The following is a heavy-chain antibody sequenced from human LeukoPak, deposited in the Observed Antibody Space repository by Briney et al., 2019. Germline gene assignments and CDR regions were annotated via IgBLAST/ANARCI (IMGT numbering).Heavy chain of an antibody. V-gene: IGHV1-18*01. CDR3: AREPSYYDSSGSRFDY. CDR1: GYTFTSYG. J-gene: IGHJ4*02. Sequence: ASVRVSCKASGYTFTSYGISWVRQAPGQGLEWMGWISAYNGNTNYAQKLQGRVTMTTDTSTSTAYMELRSLRSDDTALYYCAREPSYYDSSGSRFDYWGQGTLVTVSS. CDR2: ISAYNGNT. D-gene: IGHD3-22*01.